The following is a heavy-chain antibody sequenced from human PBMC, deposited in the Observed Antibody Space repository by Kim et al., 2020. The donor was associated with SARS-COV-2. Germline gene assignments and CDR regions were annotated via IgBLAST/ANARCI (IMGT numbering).Heavy chain of an antibody. CDR1: GFTFDDYA. V-gene: IGHV3-43*02. D-gene: IGHD6-19*01. Sequence: GGSLRLSCAASGFTFDDYAMHWVRQAPGKGLEWVSLISSDGGSTYYADSVKGRFTISRDNNKNSLYLQMNSLRTEDTAFYYCAKKGASGWDLDVDYWGQGTLVTVSS. J-gene: IGHJ4*02. CDR2: ISSDGGST. CDR3: AKKGASGWDLDVDY.